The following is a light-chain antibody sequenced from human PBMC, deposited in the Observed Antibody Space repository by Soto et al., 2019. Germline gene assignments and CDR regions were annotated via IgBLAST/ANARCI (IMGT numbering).Light chain of an antibody. CDR2: GAS. Sequence: EIVLTQSPVTLSLSPGETATLSCRASQSISTTYLAWYQQKPGQAPRPLIFGASSRASGIPGRFSGSGSGTDFTLTISRQEPEDLAVYYCQHYGTSPLWTFGHGNKVEI. CDR3: QHYGTSPLWT. CDR1: QSISTTY. J-gene: IGKJ1*01. V-gene: IGKV3-20*01.